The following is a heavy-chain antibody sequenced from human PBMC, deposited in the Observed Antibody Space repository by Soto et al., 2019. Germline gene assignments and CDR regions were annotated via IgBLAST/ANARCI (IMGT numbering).Heavy chain of an antibody. J-gene: IGHJ4*02. CDR1: GYSISWGAYY. Sequence: QVQLQESGPGLVKPSQTLSLACSVSGYSISWGAYYWSWIRQRPGKGLEWIGYMYYSGSTSYNPSLKSRVVISMDTSKNQFSLSLSSVTAADTAVYYCARDLGSYGAYFDYWGQGTLVTVSS. CDR2: MYYSGST. CDR3: ARDLGSYGAYFDY. V-gene: IGHV4-31*03. D-gene: IGHD5-18*01.